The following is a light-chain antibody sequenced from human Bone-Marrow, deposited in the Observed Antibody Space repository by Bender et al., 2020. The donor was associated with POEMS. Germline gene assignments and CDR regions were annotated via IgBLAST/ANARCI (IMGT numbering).Light chain of an antibody. Sequence: QSALTQPASVSGSPGQSVTISCTGTSSDVGFFNLVSWYQQYPGNAPKLIIFEVTKRPSGVSSRFSGSKSGNTASLTISGLQADDEAEYYCSYAPSSSFDVFFGGGTKLTVL. CDR1: SSDVGFFNL. J-gene: IGLJ2*01. CDR3: CSYAPSSSFDVF. V-gene: IGLV2-23*02. CDR2: EVT.